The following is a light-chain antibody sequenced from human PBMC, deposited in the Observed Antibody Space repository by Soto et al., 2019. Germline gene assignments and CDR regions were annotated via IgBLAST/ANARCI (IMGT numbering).Light chain of an antibody. CDR1: QSVSSSD. V-gene: IGKV3-20*01. CDR3: QQYGSSSWT. CDR2: DAS. Sequence: EVVLTQSPGTLSLSPGERATLSCRAGQSVSSSDLAWYQQKPGQAPRLLMYDASSRATGIPDRFSGSGSGTDFTLTISRLDPEDFAVYYCQQYGSSSWTFGQGTKVEIK. J-gene: IGKJ1*01.